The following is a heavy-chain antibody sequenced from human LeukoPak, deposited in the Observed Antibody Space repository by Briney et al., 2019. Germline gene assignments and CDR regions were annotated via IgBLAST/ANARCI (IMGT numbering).Heavy chain of an antibody. Sequence: GGSLRLSCAASGFTFSEYWISWIRQAPGKGLEWVANIKGDGSDKYYVDSVKGRFTISRDNAKNSLYLQMNSLRAEDTAVYYCARTNITMERNDYWGQGTLVTVSS. CDR2: IKGDGSDK. CDR3: ARTNITMERNDY. D-gene: IGHD1-14*01. CDR1: GFTFSEYW. V-gene: IGHV3-7*01. J-gene: IGHJ4*02.